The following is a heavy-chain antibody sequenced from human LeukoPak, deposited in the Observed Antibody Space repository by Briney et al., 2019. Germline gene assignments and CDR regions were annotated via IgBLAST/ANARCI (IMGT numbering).Heavy chain of an antibody. V-gene: IGHV4-30-2*01. D-gene: IGHD3-10*01. Sequence: PSETLSLTCAVSGSSISSGGYSWSWIRQPPGKGLEWIGYIYHSGSTYYNPSLKSRVTISVDRSKNQFSLKLSSVTAADTAVYYCARVPITMVRGVRYWYFDLWGRGTVVTVSS. CDR1: GSSISSGGYS. CDR2: IYHSGST. J-gene: IGHJ2*01. CDR3: ARVPITMVRGVRYWYFDL.